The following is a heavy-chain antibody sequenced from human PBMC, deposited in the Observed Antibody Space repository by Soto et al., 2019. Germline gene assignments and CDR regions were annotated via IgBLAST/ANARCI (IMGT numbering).Heavy chain of an antibody. Sequence: ASVKVSCKASGYIFINYYIHWVRQAPGQGLEWIGIINPNGGSTNYAQKVQGRVTMARDTSTSTVYMDLSSLRSDDTAVYYCAKDSISRNRIYDPLDIWGQGTMVTVSS. CDR1: GYIFINYY. D-gene: IGHD3-3*02. V-gene: IGHV1-46*01. CDR3: AKDSISRNRIYDPLDI. J-gene: IGHJ3*02. CDR2: INPNGGST.